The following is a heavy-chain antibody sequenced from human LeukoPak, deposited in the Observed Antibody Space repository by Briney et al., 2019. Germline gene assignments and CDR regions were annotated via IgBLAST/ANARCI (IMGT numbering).Heavy chain of an antibody. J-gene: IGHJ4*02. Sequence: GGSLRLSCAASGFTFSSYGIHWVRQTPGKGLEWVAVISYDGSNKYYADSVKGRFTISRDNSKNTLYLQMNSLRAEDTAVYYCAKDLETVVTPLDYWGQGTLVTVSS. CDR3: AKDLETVVTPLDY. CDR1: GFTFSSYG. CDR2: ISYDGSNK. D-gene: IGHD4-23*01. V-gene: IGHV3-30*18.